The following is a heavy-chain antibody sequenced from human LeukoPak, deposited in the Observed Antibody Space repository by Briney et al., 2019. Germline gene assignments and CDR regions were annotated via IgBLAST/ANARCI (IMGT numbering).Heavy chain of an antibody. J-gene: IGHJ6*02. CDR3: ARDHIVATAPFYGLDV. CDR2: INAGNGNT. D-gene: IGHD5-12*01. Sequence: GASVKVSCKASGYTFTSYAMHWVRQAPGQRLEWMGWINAGNGNTKYSQNFQGRVTITRDTSASTAYMELSSLRSEDTAVYSCARDHIVATAPFYGLDVWGQGTTVTVSS. CDR1: GYTFTSYA. V-gene: IGHV1-3*01.